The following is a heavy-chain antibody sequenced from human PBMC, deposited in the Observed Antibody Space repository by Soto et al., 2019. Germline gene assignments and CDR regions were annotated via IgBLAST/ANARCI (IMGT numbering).Heavy chain of an antibody. CDR2: INPNSGGT. CDR1: GYTFTGYY. Sequence: ASVKVSCKASGYTFTGYYMHWVRQAPGQGLEWMGWINPNSGGTNYAQKFQGWVTMTRDTSISTAYMELSRLRSDDTAVYYCARDRASIAAAGTARYYYYYLDVRGKGTTVTVSS. D-gene: IGHD6-13*01. CDR3: ARDRASIAAAGTARYYYYYLDV. J-gene: IGHJ6*03. V-gene: IGHV1-2*04.